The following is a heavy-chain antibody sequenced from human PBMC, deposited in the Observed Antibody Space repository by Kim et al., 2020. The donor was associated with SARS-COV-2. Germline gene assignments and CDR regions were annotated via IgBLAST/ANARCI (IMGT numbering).Heavy chain of an antibody. J-gene: IGHJ4*01. Sequence: GGSLRLSCAASGFTFSSYGMPWVRQAPGKGLEWVAVIWCDGSKKYYADSVKGRFTISRDNSKNSLYLQMNSLRAEDTAVYYCAKDPDVGILSCYPDFWG. CDR3: AKDPDVGILSCYPDF. CDR1: GFTFSSYG. V-gene: IGHV3-33*06. D-gene: IGHD3-9*01. CDR2: IWCDGSKK.